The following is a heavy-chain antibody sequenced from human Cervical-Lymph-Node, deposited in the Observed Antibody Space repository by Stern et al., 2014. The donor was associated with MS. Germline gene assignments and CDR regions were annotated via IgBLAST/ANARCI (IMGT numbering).Heavy chain of an antibody. CDR1: GYTFTTYD. Sequence: VQLVESGAEVKKPGASVKVSCKASGYTFTTYDINWVRQTTGQGLEWMGWMNPNSGNTGYAQKFQGRVTMTRTTSISTAYMELSRLRSEDTAVYYCARGHDYGNYVGDYWGQGTLVTVSS. CDR3: ARGHDYGNYVGDY. J-gene: IGHJ4*02. V-gene: IGHV1-8*01. CDR2: MNPNSGNT. D-gene: IGHD4-11*01.